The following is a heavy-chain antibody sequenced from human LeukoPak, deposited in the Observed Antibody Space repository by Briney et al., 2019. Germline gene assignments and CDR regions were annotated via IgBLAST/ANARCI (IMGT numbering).Heavy chain of an antibody. D-gene: IGHD3-9*01. CDR1: VFTFGDHY. J-gene: IGHJ4*02. V-gene: IGHV3-11*01. CDR3: AKLAYGGPDK. Sequence: GGSLRLSCTASVFTFGDHYMSWIRQAPGKGLEWVSYISSSGKTIYYADSVKGRFTISRDNAKNSLNLQMNSLRADDTAVYYCAKLAYGGPDKWGQGALVTVSS. CDR2: ISSSGKTI.